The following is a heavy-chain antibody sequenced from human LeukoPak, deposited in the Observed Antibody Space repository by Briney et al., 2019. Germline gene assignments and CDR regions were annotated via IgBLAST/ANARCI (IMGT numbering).Heavy chain of an antibody. Sequence: GRSLRLSCAVSGFKFGDYAMHWVRQAPGKGLEWVSGISWNSGVIDYADSVKGRFTISRDNAKNSLFLQMNSLRVEDTALYYCAKVRPPGSYYNLAIEYWGQGTLVTVSS. D-gene: IGHD3-10*01. J-gene: IGHJ4*02. CDR3: AKVRPPGSYYNLAIEY. CDR2: ISWNSGVI. CDR1: GFKFGDYA. V-gene: IGHV3-9*01.